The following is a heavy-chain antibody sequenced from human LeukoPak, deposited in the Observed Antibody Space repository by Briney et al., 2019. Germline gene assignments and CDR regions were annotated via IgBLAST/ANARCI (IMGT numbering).Heavy chain of an antibody. J-gene: IGHJ4*02. CDR3: AKSDCSGSSCYDY. V-gene: IGHV3-30*18. CDR1: GFTFSNHG. D-gene: IGHD2-15*01. CDR2: TSYDGTNK. Sequence: GGSLRLSCGASGFTFSNHGMHWVRQAPGKGLEWVAVTSYDGTNKYYADSVKGRFTISRDNSKNTLYLQMNSLRAEDTAVYYCAKSDCSGSSCYDYWGQGTLVTVSS.